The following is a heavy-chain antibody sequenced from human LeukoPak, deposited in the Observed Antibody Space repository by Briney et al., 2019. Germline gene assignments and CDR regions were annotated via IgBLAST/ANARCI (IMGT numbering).Heavy chain of an antibody. CDR2: ISYDGRSE. D-gene: IGHD5-24*01. Sequence: GGSLRLSCAASGFTFSNFAMHWVRQAPGKGLEGVAAISYDGRSEYFADSVRGRFSVSRENSKNTLYLQVDSLRAEDTAVYYCAKRDKDAHMSFDIWGQGTMVTVSS. CDR3: AKRDKDAHMSFDI. CDR1: GFTFSNFA. V-gene: IGHV3-30*18. J-gene: IGHJ3*02.